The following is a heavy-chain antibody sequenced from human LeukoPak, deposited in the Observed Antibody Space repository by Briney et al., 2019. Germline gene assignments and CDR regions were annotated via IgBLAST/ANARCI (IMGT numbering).Heavy chain of an antibody. CDR1: GFTFSSYA. J-gene: IGHJ4*02. CDR3: ARDWGYCDSTTCHVFDY. CDR2: ISYDGSNK. Sequence: PGGSLRLSCAASGFTFSSYAMHWVRQAPGKGLEWVAVISYDGSNKYYADSVKGRFTISRDNSKNALYLQMNSLRAEDTAVYYCARDWGYCDSTTCHVFDYWGQGTLVTVSS. D-gene: IGHD2-2*01. V-gene: IGHV3-30*14.